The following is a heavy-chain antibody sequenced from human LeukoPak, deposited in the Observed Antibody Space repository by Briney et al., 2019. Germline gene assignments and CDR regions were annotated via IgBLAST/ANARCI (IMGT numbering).Heavy chain of an antibody. CDR2: ISWNSGSI. V-gene: IGHV3-9*01. J-gene: IGHJ4*02. CDR1: GFTFDDYS. D-gene: IGHD5-18*01. CDR3: ARVRYNSGYIFDY. Sequence: PGRSLRLSCAASGFTFDDYSMHWVRQGPGKGLEWVSGISWNSGSIGYAESVKGRFIISRDNAKNSLYLQMSSLRAEDTAVYYCARVRYNSGYIFDYWGQGALVTVSS.